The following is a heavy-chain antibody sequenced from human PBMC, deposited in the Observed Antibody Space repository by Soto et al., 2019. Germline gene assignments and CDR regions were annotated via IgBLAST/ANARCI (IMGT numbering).Heavy chain of an antibody. CDR3: AKASGSYFFGYYYGMDV. V-gene: IGHV3-23*01. CDR2: ISGSGGST. CDR1: GFTFSSYA. Sequence: GGSLRLSCAASGFTFSSYAMSWVRQAPGKGLEWVSAISGSGGSTYYADSVKGRFTISRDNSKNTLYLQMNSLRAEDTAVYYCAKASGSYFFGYYYGMDVWGQGTTVTVYS. D-gene: IGHD1-26*01. J-gene: IGHJ6*02.